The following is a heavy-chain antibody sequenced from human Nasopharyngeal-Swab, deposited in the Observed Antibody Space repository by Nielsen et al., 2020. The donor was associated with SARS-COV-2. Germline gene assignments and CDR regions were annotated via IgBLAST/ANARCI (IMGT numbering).Heavy chain of an antibody. CDR2: IKQDGSDK. D-gene: IGHD3-22*01. CDR3: ARDNSYYYYDSSGRRGGDAFDI. J-gene: IGHJ3*02. CDR1: GFTFGSYW. V-gene: IGHV3-7*01. Sequence: GESLKISCEASGFTFGSYWMSWVRQAPGKGLEWVANIKQDGSDKYHVDSVKGRFTISRDNAKNSLYLQMNSLRAEDTAVYYCARDNSYYYYDSSGRRGGDAFDIWGQGTMVTVSS.